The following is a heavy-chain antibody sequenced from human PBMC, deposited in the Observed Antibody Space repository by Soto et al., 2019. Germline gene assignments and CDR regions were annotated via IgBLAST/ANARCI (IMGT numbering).Heavy chain of an antibody. CDR1: GGTFSSYT. D-gene: IGHD2-2*01. CDR3: ARTGYCSSTSCPNYDY. Sequence: GASVKVSWKASGGTFSSYTISWVRQAPGQGLEWMGRIIPILGIANYAQKFQGRVTITADKSTSTAYMELSSLRSEDTAVYYCARTGYCSSTSCPNYDYWGQGTLVTVSS. J-gene: IGHJ4*02. V-gene: IGHV1-69*02. CDR2: IIPILGIA.